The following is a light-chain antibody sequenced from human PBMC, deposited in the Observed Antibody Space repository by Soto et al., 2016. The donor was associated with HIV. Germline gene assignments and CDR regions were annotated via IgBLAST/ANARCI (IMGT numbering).Light chain of an antibody. CDR1: QSISNL. V-gene: IGKV1-5*03. CDR3: QQYGTYSRT. Sequence: DIQVTQSPSTLSASVGDRVTITCRASQSISNLLAWYQQKPGKAPNLLIYRASTLQSGVPSRFSGSGSGTEFTLTISSLQPDDFATYYCQQYGTYSRTFGQGTRVDFK. J-gene: IGKJ1*01. CDR2: RAS.